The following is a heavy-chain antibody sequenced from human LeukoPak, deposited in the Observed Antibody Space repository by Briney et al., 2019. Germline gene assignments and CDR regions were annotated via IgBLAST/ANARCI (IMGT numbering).Heavy chain of an antibody. CDR1: GGSISSYY. CDR2: ISYSGTT. D-gene: IGHD3-10*01. J-gene: IGHJ4*02. CDR3: ARRGDY. Sequence: SETLSLTCTVSGGSISSYYWSWIRQPPGKGLEWIGSISYSGTTSYNPSLKSRVTISVDTSKNQLSLKLSSVTAADTAVYYCARRGDYWGQGTLVTVSS. V-gene: IGHV4-59*05.